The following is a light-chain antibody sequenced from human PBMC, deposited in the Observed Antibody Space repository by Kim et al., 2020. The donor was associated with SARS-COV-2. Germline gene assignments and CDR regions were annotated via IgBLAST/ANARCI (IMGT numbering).Light chain of an antibody. J-gene: IGLJ2*01. V-gene: IGLV3-1*01. CDR2: QDS. Sequence: LSPGKTASITCSGDKLGDKYACWYQQKPGQSPVLVIYQDSKRPSGIPERFSGSNSGNTATLTISGTQAMDEADYYCQAWDSSTVVFGGGTQLTVL. CDR1: KLGDKY. CDR3: QAWDSSTVV.